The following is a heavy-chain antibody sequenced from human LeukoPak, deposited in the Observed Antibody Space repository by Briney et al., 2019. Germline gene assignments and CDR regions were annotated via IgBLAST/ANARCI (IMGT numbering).Heavy chain of an antibody. D-gene: IGHD2-15*01. J-gene: IGHJ3*02. V-gene: IGHV3-48*03. CDR3: AKEKGLLRMDDAFDI. CDR1: GFTFSSYE. Sequence: GGSLRLSCAASGFTFSSYEMNWVRQAPGKGLEWVSYISSSGSTIYYADSVKGRFTISRDNAKNSLYLQMNSLRAEDTAVYYCAKEKGLLRMDDAFDIWGQGTMVTVSS. CDR2: ISSSGSTI.